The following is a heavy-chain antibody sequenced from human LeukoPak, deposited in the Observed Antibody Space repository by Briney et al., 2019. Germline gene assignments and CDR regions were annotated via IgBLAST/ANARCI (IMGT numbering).Heavy chain of an antibody. Sequence: GESLRLSCAASGFAFRSYSMHWVRQAPGKGLEWVALISDDGSNESFADSVKGRFTISRDNSKNTLYLQMNSLRADDTAVYYCARDHQVSYFDYWGQGTLVTVSS. D-gene: IGHD6-6*01. CDR2: ISDDGSNE. CDR1: GFAFRSYS. V-gene: IGHV3-30*03. J-gene: IGHJ4*02. CDR3: ARDHQVSYFDY.